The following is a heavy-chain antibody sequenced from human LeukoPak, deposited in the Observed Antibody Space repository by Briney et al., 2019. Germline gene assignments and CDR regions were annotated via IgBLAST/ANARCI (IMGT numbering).Heavy chain of an antibody. V-gene: IGHV3-7*01. D-gene: IGHD5-18*01. CDR3: AREPRVIGTTMVKATVDY. Sequence: GGSLRLSCAASGFTFSNYWMSWVRQAPGKGLEWVASIKQDGSEKYCVVSVKGRFTISRDNAKTSLYLQMNSLRAEDTAVYYCAREPRVIGTTMVKATVDYWGQGTLVTVSS. CDR1: GFTFSNYW. CDR2: IKQDGSEK. J-gene: IGHJ4*02.